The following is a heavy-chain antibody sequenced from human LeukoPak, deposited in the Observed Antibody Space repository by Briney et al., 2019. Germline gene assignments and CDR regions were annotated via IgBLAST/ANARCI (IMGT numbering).Heavy chain of an antibody. V-gene: IGHV3-20*04. D-gene: IGHD3-10*02. Sequence: PGGSLRLSCAASGFTFDVYGMSWVRQGPGKGLEWVSGISLNGDKTGYADSVKGRFTISRDNAKNSLFLHMKNVRADDTALYFCARDQDFDGGHSYYVPLTFDSWGQGTRVTVSS. CDR3: ARDQDFDGGHSYYVPLTFDS. CDR1: GFTFDVYG. J-gene: IGHJ4*02. CDR2: ISLNGDKT.